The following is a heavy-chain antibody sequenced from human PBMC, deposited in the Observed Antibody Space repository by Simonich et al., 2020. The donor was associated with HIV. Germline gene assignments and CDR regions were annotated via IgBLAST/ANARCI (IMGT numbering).Heavy chain of an antibody. CDR3: ATPSLAATAFDY. CDR1: RYTFTFTDYY. V-gene: IGHV1-69-2*01. Sequence: EVQLLQSGTEVKKPGTTVKISCKISRYTFTFTDYYIHWVQQAPGKGLEWLGLCYPEEGEAVFAEKFQDRVTITADTSTDTAYMELSGLRSEDTAVYYCATPSLAATAFDYWGQGTLVTVSS. D-gene: IGHD2-15*01. J-gene: IGHJ4*02. CDR2: CYPEEGEA.